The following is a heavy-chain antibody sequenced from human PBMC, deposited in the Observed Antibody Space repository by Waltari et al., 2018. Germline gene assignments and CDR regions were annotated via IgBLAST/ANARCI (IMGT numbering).Heavy chain of an antibody. D-gene: IGHD6-19*01. CDR2: IIPIFGTA. CDR3: ARDLSPIAVGWFDP. CDR1: GGTFSSYA. Sequence: QVQLVQSGAEVKKPASSVKVSCKASGGTFSSYAISWVRQAPGQGLEWMGGIIPIFGTANYAQKFQGRVTITADESTSTAYMELSSLGSEDTAVYYCARDLSPIAVGWFDPWGQGTLVTVSS. J-gene: IGHJ5*02. V-gene: IGHV1-69*12.